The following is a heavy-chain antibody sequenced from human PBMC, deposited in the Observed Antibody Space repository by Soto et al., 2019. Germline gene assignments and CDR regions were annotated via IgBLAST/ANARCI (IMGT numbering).Heavy chain of an antibody. CDR1: GFTFSSYA. D-gene: IGHD3-10*01. V-gene: IGHV3-23*01. Sequence: PGGSLRLSCAASGFTFSSYAMSWVRQAPGKGLEWVSSISGSGGSTYYADSVKGRFTISRDNSKNTVYLQMNSLRADDTAVYYCAKALSAGVMVGGPPGYWGQGTLVTVSS. J-gene: IGHJ4*02. CDR2: ISGSGGST. CDR3: AKALSAGVMVGGPPGY.